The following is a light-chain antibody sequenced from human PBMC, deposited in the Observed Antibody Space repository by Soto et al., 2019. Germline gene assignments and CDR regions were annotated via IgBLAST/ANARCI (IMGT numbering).Light chain of an antibody. V-gene: IGKV1-39*01. CDR2: SAS. Sequence: DIQMTQSPSSLSASVGDRVSITCRASQSIASYLSWYQQKPGKAPKLLIYSASTMQSGVPSRFRGSGSGTDFTLTISSLQPEDFATYYCQQYYSIVWTFGQGTKVDIK. J-gene: IGKJ1*01. CDR1: QSIASY. CDR3: QQYYSIVWT.